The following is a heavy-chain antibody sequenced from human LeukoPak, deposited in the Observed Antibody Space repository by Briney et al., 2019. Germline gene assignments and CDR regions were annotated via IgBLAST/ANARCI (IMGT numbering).Heavy chain of an antibody. D-gene: IGHD5-18*01. V-gene: IGHV4-34*01. J-gene: IGHJ6*03. CDR3: ARGRGYSKTYYYMDV. Sequence: SSETLSLTCAVYGGSFSGYYWSWIRQPPGKGLEWIGEINHSGSTNYNPSLKSRVTISVDTSKNQFSLKLSSVTAADTAVYYCARGRGYSKTYYYMDVWGKGTTVTVSS. CDR1: GGSFSGYY. CDR2: INHSGST.